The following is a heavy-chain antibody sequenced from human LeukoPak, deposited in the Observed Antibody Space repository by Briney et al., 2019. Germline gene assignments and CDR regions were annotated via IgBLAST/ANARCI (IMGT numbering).Heavy chain of an antibody. V-gene: IGHV3-48*01. CDR2: IGSRTNTM. D-gene: IGHD4-17*01. CDR3: ARFPLVTTLDYWYFDV. J-gene: IGHJ2*01. Sequence: GGSLRLSCAASGFTFHNYSMNWVRQAPGKGLEWVSYIGSRTNTMYYADSVQGRFTITRDNAKNSLYLQMNSLTAEDTAIYYCARFPLVTTLDYWYFDVWGRGTQVIVSS. CDR1: GFTFHNYS.